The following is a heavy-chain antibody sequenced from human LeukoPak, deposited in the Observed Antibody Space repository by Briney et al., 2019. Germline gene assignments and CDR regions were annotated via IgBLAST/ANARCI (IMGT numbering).Heavy chain of an antibody. V-gene: IGHV4-39*07. CDR1: GGSLSSSSSY. J-gene: IGHJ6*02. Sequence: SETLSLTCTVSGGSLSSSSSYWGWIRQPPGRGLEWIGSIYYSGSTYDNPSLKSRVTISVDRSKNQFSLKLSSVTAADTAVYYCARETYYYYGMDVWGQGTTVTVSS. CDR3: ARETYYYYGMDV. CDR2: IYYSGST.